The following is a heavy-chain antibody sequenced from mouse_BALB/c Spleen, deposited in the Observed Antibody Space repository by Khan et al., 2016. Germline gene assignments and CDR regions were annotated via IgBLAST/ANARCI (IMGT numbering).Heavy chain of an antibody. D-gene: IGHD2-1*01. Sequence: QVQLQQPGAELVKPGASVKMSCKASGYTFTSYNMHWVKQTPGQGLEWIGAIYPGNGDTNYNQKFKGKATLTADKSSSTAYMQLSSLTSEDSAVYCCAREGNDFDYWGQGTPLTVST. V-gene: IGHV1-12*01. CDR2: IYPGNGDT. CDR1: GYTFTSYN. J-gene: IGHJ2*01. CDR3: AREGNDFDY.